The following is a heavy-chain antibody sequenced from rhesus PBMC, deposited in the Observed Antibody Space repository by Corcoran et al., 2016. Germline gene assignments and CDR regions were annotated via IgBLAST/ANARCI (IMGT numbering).Heavy chain of an antibody. CDR3: ARNLGGSYDQYYYGLDA. Sequence: QVQLQESGPGLVKPSATLSLTCAVSGGSISSHYWSWISKPPGKGLEWIGRISGSGGSTDYNPSRKSRVTISTDTSKDQFSLKLSSVTAADTAVYYCARNLGGSYDQYYYGLDAWGQGVVVTGSS. J-gene: IGHJ6*01. V-gene: IGHV4-173*01. CDR1: GGSISSHY. D-gene: IGHD1-44*02. CDR2: ISGSGGST.